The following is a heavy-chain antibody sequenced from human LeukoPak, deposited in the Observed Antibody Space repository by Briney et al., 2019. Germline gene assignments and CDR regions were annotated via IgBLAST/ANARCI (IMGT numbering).Heavy chain of an antibody. Sequence: SETLSLTCTVSGGSVSSGSYYWSWIRQPPGKGLEWIGYIYYSGSTNYNPSLKSRVTISVDTSKNQFSLKLSSVTAADTAVYYCARGGSSGWKNNWFDPWGQGTLVTVSS. D-gene: IGHD6-19*01. CDR3: ARGGSSGWKNNWFDP. V-gene: IGHV4-61*01. CDR2: IYYSGST. CDR1: GGSVSSGSYY. J-gene: IGHJ5*02.